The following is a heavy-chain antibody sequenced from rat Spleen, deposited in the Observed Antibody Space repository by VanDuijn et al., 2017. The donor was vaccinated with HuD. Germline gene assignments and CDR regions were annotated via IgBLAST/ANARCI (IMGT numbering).Heavy chain of an antibody. CDR1: GFTFSNYD. J-gene: IGHJ2*01. Sequence: EVQLVESGGGLVQPGRSMKLSCAASGFTFSNYDMAWVRQAPTKGLEWVASISYDGSSTYYRDSVKGRFTISRDNAKSTLYLQMDSLRSEDTATYYCTKLPGYRDGGQGVMVTVSS. D-gene: IGHD1-4*01. V-gene: IGHV5-20*01. CDR2: ISYDGSST. CDR3: TKLPGYRD.